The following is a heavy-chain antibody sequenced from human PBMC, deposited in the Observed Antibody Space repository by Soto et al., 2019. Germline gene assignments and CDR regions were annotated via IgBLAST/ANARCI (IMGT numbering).Heavy chain of an antibody. J-gene: IGHJ4*02. CDR3: ARSITMVRGVTAPFDY. CDR1: GFTFSSYG. Sequence: PGGSLRLSCAASGFTFSSYGMHWVRQAPGKGLEWVAVIWYDGSNKYYADSVKGRFTISRDNSKNTLYLQMNSLRAEDTAVYYCARSITMVRGVTAPFDYWGQGTLVTVSS. V-gene: IGHV3-33*01. D-gene: IGHD3-10*01. CDR2: IWYDGSNK.